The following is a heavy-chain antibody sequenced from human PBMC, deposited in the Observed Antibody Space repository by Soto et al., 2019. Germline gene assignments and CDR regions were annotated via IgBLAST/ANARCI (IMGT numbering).Heavy chain of an antibody. Sequence: PGGSLRLSCAASGFTFSIYSMNWVRQAPGKGLEWVSSISMSRSYIYYVDSVKGRFTISRDDAKNSLFLQMNSLRAEDTAVYYCARAHYSGYDPRGYGLDVWGQGTTVTVSS. CDR1: GFTFSIYS. CDR2: ISMSRSYI. V-gene: IGHV3-21*01. J-gene: IGHJ6*02. CDR3: ARAHYSGYDPRGYGLDV. D-gene: IGHD5-12*01.